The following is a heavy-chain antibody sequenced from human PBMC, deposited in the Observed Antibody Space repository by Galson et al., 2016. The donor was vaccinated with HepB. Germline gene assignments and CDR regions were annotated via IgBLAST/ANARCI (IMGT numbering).Heavy chain of an antibody. CDR1: GFTFSDYA. CDR3: AKDVGGYCSSTRCYGPLS. D-gene: IGHD2-2*01. V-gene: IGHV3-30*18. J-gene: IGHJ5*02. CDR2: TSYDGNME. Sequence: SLRLSCAASGFTFSDYAIHWVRQAPGKGLEWVAVTSYDGNMEYYADSVRGRFTMSRDNSRNTLYLQMSSLRTEDMAWYFCAKDVGGYCSSTRCYGPLSWGQGTLVTVSS.